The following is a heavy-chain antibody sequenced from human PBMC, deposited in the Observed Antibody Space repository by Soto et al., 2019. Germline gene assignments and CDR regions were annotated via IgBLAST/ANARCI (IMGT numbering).Heavy chain of an antibody. D-gene: IGHD6-13*01. V-gene: IGHV1-2*02. CDR3: ATDPPIAAAGTPTGY. CDR1: GYTFTGYY. CDR2: INPGDGDT. J-gene: IGHJ4*02. Sequence: ASVKVSCKASGYTFTGYYMHWVRQAPGQGLEWMGWINPGDGDTNYAQKFQGRVTMTEDTSTDTAYMELSSLRSEDTAVYYCATDPPIAAAGTPTGYWGQGTLVTVSS.